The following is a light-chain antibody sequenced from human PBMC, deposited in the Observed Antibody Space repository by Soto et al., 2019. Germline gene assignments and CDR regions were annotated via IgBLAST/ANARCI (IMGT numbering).Light chain of an antibody. CDR1: QYVGSN. V-gene: IGKV3-15*01. CDR2: GAS. CDR3: QPYNNWPAWT. Sequence: IVLTQSPSTLSVSPGERATLSCRASQYVGSNLVWYQQKPGQAPRFLIFGASSRATGVPARFSGSGSGTEFTLTISSLQSEDFAVYYCQPYNNWPAWTFGQGTKVDIK. J-gene: IGKJ1*01.